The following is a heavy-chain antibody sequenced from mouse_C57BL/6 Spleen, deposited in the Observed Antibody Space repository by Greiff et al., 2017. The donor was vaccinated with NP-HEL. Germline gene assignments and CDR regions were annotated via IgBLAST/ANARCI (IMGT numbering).Heavy chain of an antibody. Sequence: EVKLVESGEGLVKPGGSLTLSCAASGFTFSSYAMSWVRQTPEKRLEWVAYISSGGDYIYYADTVKGRFTISRDNARNTLYLQMSSLKSEDTAMYYCTRDYDGYYVGAYWGQGTLVTVSA. CDR2: ISSGGDYI. D-gene: IGHD2-3*01. CDR1: GFTFSSYA. V-gene: IGHV5-9-1*02. CDR3: TRDYDGYYVGAY. J-gene: IGHJ3*01.